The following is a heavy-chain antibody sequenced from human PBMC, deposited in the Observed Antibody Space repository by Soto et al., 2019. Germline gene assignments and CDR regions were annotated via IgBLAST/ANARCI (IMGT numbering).Heavy chain of an antibody. CDR3: AKDFTTVTSIFDS. V-gene: IGHV3-23*01. CDR1: GFSLSSYG. Sequence: GSLRLSCAASGFSLSSYGMSWVRQAPGTGLECVASVSGGGGTTYYADSVKGRFTIFRDNSKNTLYLQMNSLRAEDTAVYFCAKDFTTVTSIFDSWGQGTLVTVSS. CDR2: VSGGGGTT. D-gene: IGHD4-17*01. J-gene: IGHJ4*02.